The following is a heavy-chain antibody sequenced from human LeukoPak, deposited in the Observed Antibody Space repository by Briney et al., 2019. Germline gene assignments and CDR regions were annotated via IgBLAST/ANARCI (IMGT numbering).Heavy chain of an antibody. CDR1: GYTFTSYD. CDR2: MNPNSGNT. D-gene: IGHD3-22*01. CDR3: ARGDYYDSSGSGAFDI. V-gene: IGHV1-8*01. Sequence: ASVKVSCKASGYTFTSYDINWVRQATGQGLEWMGWMNPNSGNTGYAQKFQGRVTMTRNTSISTAYMELSSLRSEDTAVYYCARGDYYDSSGSGAFDIWGQGTMVTDSS. J-gene: IGHJ3*02.